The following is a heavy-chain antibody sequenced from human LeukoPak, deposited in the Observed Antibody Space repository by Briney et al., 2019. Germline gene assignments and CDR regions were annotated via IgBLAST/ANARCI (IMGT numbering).Heavy chain of an antibody. V-gene: IGHV3-7*03. CDR2: IKQDGSEK. CDR3: ARRYFDS. CDR1: GFTFSDYW. J-gene: IGHJ4*02. Sequence: PGGSLRLSCAALGFTFSDYWMNWVRQAQGKGLEWVANIKQDGSEKYYVDAVKGRFTISRDNAKNALYLQVNSLRAEDTAVYYCARRYFDSWGQGTLVTVSS.